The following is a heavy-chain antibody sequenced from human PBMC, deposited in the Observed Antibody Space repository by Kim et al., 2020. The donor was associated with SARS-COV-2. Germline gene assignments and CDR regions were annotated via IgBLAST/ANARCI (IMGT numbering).Heavy chain of an antibody. CDR1: GFTFSSYA. CDR2: ISGSGGST. Sequence: GGSLRLSCAASGFTFSSYAMSWVRQAPGKGLEWVSAISGSGGSTYYADSVKGRFTISRDNSKNTLYLQMNSLRAEDTAVYYCAKEGYYGSGSYYNVDYYFDYWGQGTLVTVSS. D-gene: IGHD3-10*01. CDR3: AKEGYYGSGSYYNVDYYFDY. J-gene: IGHJ4*02. V-gene: IGHV3-23*01.